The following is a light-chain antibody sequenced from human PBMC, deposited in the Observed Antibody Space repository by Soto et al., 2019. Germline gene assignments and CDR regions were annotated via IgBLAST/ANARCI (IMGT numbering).Light chain of an antibody. Sequence: EIVMTQSPATLSVSPGERATLSCRASQSVSSNLAWYQQKPGQAPRLLIYGASTRATGIPARFSGSGSGTEFTLPISSLQSEEFAVYYCQQYNNWAPLTFGGGTKVEIK. CDR3: QQYNNWAPLT. V-gene: IGKV3-15*01. CDR2: GAS. CDR1: QSVSSN. J-gene: IGKJ4*01.